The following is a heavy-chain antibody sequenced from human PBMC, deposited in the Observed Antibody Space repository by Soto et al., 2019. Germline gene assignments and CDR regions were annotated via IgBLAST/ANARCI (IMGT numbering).Heavy chain of an antibody. CDR2: IKSKTDGGTT. D-gene: IGHD1-1*01. Sequence: GGSLRLSCAASGFTFSNAWMSWVRQAPGKGLEWVGRIKSKTDGGTTDYAAPVKGRFTISRDDSKNTLYLQMNSLKTEDTAVYYCTTIKTGPNDADFDYWGQGTLVTVSS. CDR1: GFTFSNAW. J-gene: IGHJ4*02. CDR3: TTIKTGPNDADFDY. V-gene: IGHV3-15*01.